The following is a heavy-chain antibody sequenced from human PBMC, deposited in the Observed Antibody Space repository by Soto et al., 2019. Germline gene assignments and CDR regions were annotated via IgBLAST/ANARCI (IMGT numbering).Heavy chain of an antibody. CDR2: ISGSGGST. CDR3: AKAYGYSYGWTFDY. V-gene: IGHV3-23*01. Sequence: PGGSLRLSCAASGFTFSSYAMSWVRQSPGKGLEWVSAISGSGGSTYYADSVKGRFTISRDNSKNTLYLQMNSLRAEDTAVYYCAKAYGYSYGWTFDYWGQGTLVTVSS. CDR1: GFTFSSYA. J-gene: IGHJ4*02. D-gene: IGHD5-18*01.